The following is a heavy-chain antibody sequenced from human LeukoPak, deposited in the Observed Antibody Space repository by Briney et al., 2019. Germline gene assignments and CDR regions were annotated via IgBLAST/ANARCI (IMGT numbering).Heavy chain of an antibody. V-gene: IGHV5-51*01. CDR3: ARTPKYCGGDCYHFDY. CDR1: GYSFTSYW. Sequence: GESLKISCKGSGYSFTSYWIGWVRQMPRKGLEWMGIIYPGDSDTRYSPSFQGQVTISADKSISTAYLQLSSLKASDTAMYYCARTPKYCGGDCYHFDYWGQGTLVTVSS. J-gene: IGHJ4*02. CDR2: IYPGDSDT. D-gene: IGHD2-21*02.